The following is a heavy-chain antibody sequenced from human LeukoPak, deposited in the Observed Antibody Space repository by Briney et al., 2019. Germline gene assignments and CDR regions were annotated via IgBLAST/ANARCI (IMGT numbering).Heavy chain of an antibody. V-gene: IGHV1-2*02. J-gene: IGHJ4*02. Sequence: GASETVSCKASGFTGHNIHWVRQAPGEGLEWMGWINPNSGDTHYAQKFQGRVTMTRDTSISTVYMEVSGLTSDDTAVYFCARGGGRSWVDYWGQGALVTVSS. D-gene: IGHD2-15*01. CDR3: ARGGGRSWVDY. CDR2: INPNSGDT. CDR1: GFTGHN.